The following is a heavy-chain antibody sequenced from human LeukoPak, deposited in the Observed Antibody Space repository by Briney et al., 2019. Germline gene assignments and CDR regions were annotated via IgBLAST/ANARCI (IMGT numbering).Heavy chain of an antibody. Sequence: ASVKVSCKASGYTFTTHAIHWVRQAPGQSLEWMGWINAGVGSTMYSQKFQGRVAFTRDTSATTAYMELSSLTSEDTAVYYCASHLWRLYRPDYWGQGTLVTVSS. CDR1: GYTFTTHA. CDR3: ASHLWRLYRPDY. J-gene: IGHJ4*02. V-gene: IGHV1-3*01. D-gene: IGHD3-3*01. CDR2: INAGVGST.